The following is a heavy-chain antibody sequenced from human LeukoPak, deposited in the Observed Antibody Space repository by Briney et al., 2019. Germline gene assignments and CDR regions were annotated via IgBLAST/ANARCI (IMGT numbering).Heavy chain of an antibody. CDR3: ARDKTVGWFDP. J-gene: IGHJ5*02. Sequence: ASVTVSCKASGYTFTSYGISWVRQAPGQGLEWMGWISAYNGNTNYAQKLQGRVTMTTDTSASTAYMELRSLRSDDTAVYYCARDKTVGWFDPWGQGTLVTVSS. D-gene: IGHD4-23*01. CDR1: GYTFTSYG. V-gene: IGHV1-18*01. CDR2: ISAYNGNT.